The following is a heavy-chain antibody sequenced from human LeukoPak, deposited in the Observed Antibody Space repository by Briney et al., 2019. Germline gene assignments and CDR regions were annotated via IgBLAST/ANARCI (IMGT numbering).Heavy chain of an antibody. Sequence: ASVKVSCKPSRYTFTSYDINWVREAAGQGLEWMGWMNPNTGSTGFAQKFQGRLTMTRDTSISTAYMELSSLRSDDTAVYYCARLAQTPDYYSSGGYFYLGYWGQGTPVTVSS. CDR3: ARLAQTPDYYSSGGYFYLGY. D-gene: IGHD3-22*01. J-gene: IGHJ4*02. V-gene: IGHV1-8*01. CDR2: MNPNTGST. CDR1: RYTFTSYD.